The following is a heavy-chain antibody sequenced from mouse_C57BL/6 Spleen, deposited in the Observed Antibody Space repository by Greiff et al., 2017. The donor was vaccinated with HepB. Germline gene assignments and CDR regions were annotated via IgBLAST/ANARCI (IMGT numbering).Heavy chain of an antibody. J-gene: IGHJ2*01. Sequence: VKLQESGPELVKPGASVKISCKASGYAFSSSWMNWVKQRPGKGLEWIGRIYPGDGDTNYNGKFKGKATLTADKSSSTAYMQLSSLTSEDSAVYFCARSEVYYGNLDYWGQGTTLTVSS. CDR3: ARSEVYYGNLDY. CDR1: GYAFSSSW. D-gene: IGHD2-1*01. CDR2: IYPGDGDT. V-gene: IGHV1-82*01.